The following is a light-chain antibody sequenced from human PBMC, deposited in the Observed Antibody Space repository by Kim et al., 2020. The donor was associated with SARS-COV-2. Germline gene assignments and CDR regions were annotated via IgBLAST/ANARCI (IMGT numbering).Light chain of an antibody. CDR3: QQFRNLPLT. V-gene: IGKV1-33*01. Sequence: SASEGDRVTITCQASEDIVTYLNWYQQKSGNPPNLLIYLASSLETGVPSRFSGSGSGANFTLTISSLQPEDIATYYCQQFRNLPLTFGGGTKLEI. J-gene: IGKJ4*01. CDR2: LAS. CDR1: EDIVTY.